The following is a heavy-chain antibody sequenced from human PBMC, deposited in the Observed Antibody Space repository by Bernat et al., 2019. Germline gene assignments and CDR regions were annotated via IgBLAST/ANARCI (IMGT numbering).Heavy chain of an antibody. D-gene: IGHD3-22*01. Sequence: QVQLQESGPGLVKPSETLSLTCTVSGGSISSYYWSWIRQPPGKGLGWIGYIYYSGSTNYNPSLKSRVTISVDTSKNQFSLKLSSVTAADTAVYYCARHGYYYDSSATYYYYGMDVWGQGTTVTVSS. CDR3: ARHGYYYDSSATYYYYGMDV. J-gene: IGHJ6*02. V-gene: IGHV4-59*08. CDR1: GGSISSYY. CDR2: IYYSGST.